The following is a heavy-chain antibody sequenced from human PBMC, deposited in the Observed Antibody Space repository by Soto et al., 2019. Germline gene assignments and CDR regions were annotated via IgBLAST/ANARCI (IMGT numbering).Heavy chain of an antibody. V-gene: IGHV3-20*04. J-gene: IGHJ6*02. CDR3: AKGDTYYYDSSGYYRQNYYGMDV. CDR2: INWNGGST. CDR1: GFTFDDYG. D-gene: IGHD3-22*01. Sequence: PGGSLRLSCAASGFTFDDYGMSWVRQAPGKGLEWVSGINWNGGSTGYADSVKGRFTISRDNAKNSLYLQMNSLRAEDTALYYCAKGDTYYYDSSGYYRQNYYGMDVWGQGTTVTVSS.